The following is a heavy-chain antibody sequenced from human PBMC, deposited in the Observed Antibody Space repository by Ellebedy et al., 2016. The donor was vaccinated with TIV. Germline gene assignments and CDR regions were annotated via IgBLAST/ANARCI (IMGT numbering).Heavy chain of an antibody. V-gene: IGHV3-23*01. J-gene: IGHJ4*02. CDR1: GFSFSSYA. D-gene: IGHD5-18*01. CDR2: IVGSGGSR. CDR3: AKDRTPGDGYWVFDF. Sequence: GESLKISCAASGFSFSSYAMSWVRQAPGKGLEWVSGIVGSGGSRYADSVKGRFTISRDNSKNTLDLQISSLRAEDTAVYYCAKDRTPGDGYWVFDFWGQGTLVTVST.